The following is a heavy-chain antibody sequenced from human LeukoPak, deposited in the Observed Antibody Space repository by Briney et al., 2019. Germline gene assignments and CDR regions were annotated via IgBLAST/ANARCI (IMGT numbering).Heavy chain of an antibody. D-gene: IGHD2-2*01. Sequence: SVKVSCKASGGTFSSYAISWVRQAPGQGLEWMGGIIPIFGTANYAQKFQGRVTITADESTGTAYMELSSLRSEDTAVYYCTGRYCSSTSCQGWFDPWGQGTLVTVSS. CDR3: TGRYCSSTSCQGWFDP. J-gene: IGHJ5*02. V-gene: IGHV1-69*01. CDR2: IIPIFGTA. CDR1: GGTFSSYA.